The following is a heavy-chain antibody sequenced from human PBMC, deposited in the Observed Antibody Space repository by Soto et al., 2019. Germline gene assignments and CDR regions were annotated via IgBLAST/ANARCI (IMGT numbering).Heavy chain of an antibody. CDR2: ISAYNSNT. J-gene: IGHJ5*02. Sequence: QVQLVQSGAEVKKPGASVKVSCKASGCTFTSYGIGWVRQAPGQGLEWMGWISAYNSNTNYAQNLQGRVTMTTDTSTSTAYMELRSLRSDDTAVYYCARDEDYKLGAYGGWFDPWGQGTLVTVSS. D-gene: IGHD1-26*01. CDR1: GCTFTSYG. V-gene: IGHV1-18*01. CDR3: ARDEDYKLGAYGGWFDP.